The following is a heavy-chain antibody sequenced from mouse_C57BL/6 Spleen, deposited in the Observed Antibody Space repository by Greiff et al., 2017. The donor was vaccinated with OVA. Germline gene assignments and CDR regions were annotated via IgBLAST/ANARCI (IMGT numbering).Heavy chain of an antibody. CDR1: GYTFTDYY. D-gene: IGHD2-1*01. Sequence: VQLQQSGPELVKPGASVKISCKASGYTFTDYYMNWVKQSHGKSLEWIGDINPNNGGTSYNQKFKGKATLTVDKSSSTAYMELRSLTSEDSAVYYCAREDYGNYGPFDYWGQGTTLTVSS. CDR2: INPNNGGT. CDR3: AREDYGNYGPFDY. V-gene: IGHV1-26*01. J-gene: IGHJ2*01.